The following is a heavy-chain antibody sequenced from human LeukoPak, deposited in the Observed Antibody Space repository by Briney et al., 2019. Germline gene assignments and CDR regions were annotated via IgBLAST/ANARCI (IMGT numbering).Heavy chain of an antibody. Sequence: PGGSLRLSCAASGFTFSSYAMSWVRQATGKGLEWVSAIGTAGDTYYPGSVKGRFTISRENAKNSLYLQMNSLRAGDTAVYYCARAGKGNYYYYYMDVWGKGTTVTVSS. J-gene: IGHJ6*03. CDR1: GFTFSSYA. CDR3: ARAGKGNYYYYYMDV. CDR2: IGTAGDT. V-gene: IGHV3-13*01. D-gene: IGHD6-13*01.